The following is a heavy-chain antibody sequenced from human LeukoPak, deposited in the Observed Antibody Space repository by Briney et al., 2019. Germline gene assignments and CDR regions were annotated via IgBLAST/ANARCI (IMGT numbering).Heavy chain of an antibody. J-gene: IGHJ6*03. CDR1: GFTFSSYE. V-gene: IGHV3-48*03. CDR2: ISGSGSTI. D-gene: IGHD3-10*01. CDR3: ARDRRYGSGSYYKAYMDV. Sequence: NPGGSLRLSCAASGFTFSSYEMNWVRQAPGKGLEWVSYISGSGSTIYYADSVKGRFTISRDNAKNSLYLQMNSLRAEDTAVYYCARDRRYGSGSYYKAYMDVWGKGTTVTISS.